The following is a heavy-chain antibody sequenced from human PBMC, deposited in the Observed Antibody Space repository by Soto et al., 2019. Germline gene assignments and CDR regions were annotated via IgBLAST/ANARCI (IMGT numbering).Heavy chain of an antibody. CDR2: IIPIFGTA. D-gene: IGHD6-13*01. CDR3: AGVAAAEPENYYYYYGMDV. Sequence: QVQLVQSGAEVKKPGSSVKVSCKASGGTFSSYAISWVRQAPGQGLEWMGGIIPIFGTANYEQKFQGRVTITADESTSTAYMELSSLRSEDTAVYYCAGVAAAEPENYYYYYGMDVWGQGTTVTVSS. CDR1: GGTFSSYA. J-gene: IGHJ6*02. V-gene: IGHV1-69*01.